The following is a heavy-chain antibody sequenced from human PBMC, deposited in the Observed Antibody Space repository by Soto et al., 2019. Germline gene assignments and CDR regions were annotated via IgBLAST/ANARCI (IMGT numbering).Heavy chain of an antibody. D-gene: IGHD3-22*01. CDR1: GGSFSGYY. V-gene: IGHV4-34*01. Sequence: SETLSLTCAVYGGSFSGYYWSWIRQPPGKGLEWIGEINHSGSTNYNPSLKSRVTISVDTSKSQFSLKLSSVTAADTAVYYCARGSPYYYDSSGYSPARWFDPWGQGTLVTVSS. CDR2: INHSGST. J-gene: IGHJ5*02. CDR3: ARGSPYYYDSSGYSPARWFDP.